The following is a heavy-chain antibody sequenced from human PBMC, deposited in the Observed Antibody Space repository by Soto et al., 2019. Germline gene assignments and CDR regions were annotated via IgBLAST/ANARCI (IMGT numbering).Heavy chain of an antibody. Sequence: EVQLLESGGGLVQPGGSLRLSCTASGLTFNNYAMSWVRQAPGKGLEWVSGMSGSAGVTYYADSVKGRFSISRDNSKNTMYLQMNSLRAEDTAVYYCAKHTYYYDSGIWSRRVHGSFGFMDVWGQGTTVTVSS. CDR1: GLTFNNYA. V-gene: IGHV3-23*01. J-gene: IGHJ6*02. CDR2: MSGSAGVT. CDR3: AKHTYYYDSGIWSRRVHGSFGFMDV. D-gene: IGHD3-10*01.